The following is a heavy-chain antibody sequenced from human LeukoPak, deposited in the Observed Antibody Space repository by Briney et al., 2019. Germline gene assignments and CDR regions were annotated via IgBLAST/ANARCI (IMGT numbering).Heavy chain of an antibody. CDR2: IYSDDST. Sequence: GGSLRLSCAVSGFSVSNNYMSWVRQAPGKGLAWVSVIYSDDSTYYAESVKGRFTISRDNSKNTLYLQMSSLRAEDTAVYYCARGGGGGNPFDYWGQGTLVTVSS. V-gene: IGHV3-53*01. CDR1: GFSVSNNY. J-gene: IGHJ4*02. D-gene: IGHD4-23*01. CDR3: ARGGGGGNPFDY.